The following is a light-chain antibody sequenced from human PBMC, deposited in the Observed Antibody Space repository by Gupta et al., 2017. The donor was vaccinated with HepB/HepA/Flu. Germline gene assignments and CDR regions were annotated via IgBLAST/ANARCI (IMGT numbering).Light chain of an antibody. Sequence: SDELTQPPSVSVSPGQTARITCSGDTLSRQYTYWYQQRPGQAPILIICQDKERPPGIPERFSASSSGTTASLTISDVQSEDAADYFCQSLDASGRVFGGGTKLTVL. V-gene: IGLV3-25*03. CDR2: QDK. CDR3: QSLDASGRV. J-gene: IGLJ3*02. CDR1: TLSRQY.